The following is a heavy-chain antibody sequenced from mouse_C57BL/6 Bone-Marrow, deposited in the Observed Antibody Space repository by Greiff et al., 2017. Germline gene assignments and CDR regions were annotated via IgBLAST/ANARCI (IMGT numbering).Heavy chain of an antibody. Sequence: EVKLEESGGGLVQPGGSMKLSCAASGFTFSDAWMDWVRQSPEKGLEWVAEIRNKANNHATYYAESVQGRFTISRDDSKSSVYLQMNSLGAEDTGIYYCTRLVGNYFDYWGQGTTLTVSS. CDR2: IRNKANNHAT. CDR3: TRLVGNYFDY. J-gene: IGHJ2*01. D-gene: IGHD1-1*02. V-gene: IGHV6-6*01. CDR1: GFTFSDAW.